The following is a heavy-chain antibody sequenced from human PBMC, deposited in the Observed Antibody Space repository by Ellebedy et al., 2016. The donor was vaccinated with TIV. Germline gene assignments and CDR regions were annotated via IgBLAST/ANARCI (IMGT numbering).Heavy chain of an antibody. Sequence: AASVKVSCKASGYTFSSYYIHWVRQAPGQGLEWMGIINPSGAYTTYAQQFQGRVPMTRDTSTSTVYMELSSLRSEDIAVYYCARDSGLRGGNWLDPWGQGTLVTVSS. V-gene: IGHV1-46*01. D-gene: IGHD3-10*01. CDR2: INPSGAYT. CDR1: GYTFSSYY. J-gene: IGHJ5*02. CDR3: ARDSGLRGGNWLDP.